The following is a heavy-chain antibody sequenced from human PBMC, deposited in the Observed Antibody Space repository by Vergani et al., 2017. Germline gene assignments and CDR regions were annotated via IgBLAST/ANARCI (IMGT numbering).Heavy chain of an antibody. D-gene: IGHD1-14*01. Sequence: QVQLVQSGAEVKKPGASVKVSCKASGYTFTGYYMHWVRQAPGQGLEWMGWINPNSGGTNYAQKFQGRVTMTRDTSISTAYMELSRLRSDDTAVYYCASSNWNHVRPIYAFDIWDQGIMVTVSS. CDR2: INPNSGGT. J-gene: IGHJ3*02. CDR1: GYTFTGYY. V-gene: IGHV1-2*02. CDR3: ASSNWNHVRPIYAFDI.